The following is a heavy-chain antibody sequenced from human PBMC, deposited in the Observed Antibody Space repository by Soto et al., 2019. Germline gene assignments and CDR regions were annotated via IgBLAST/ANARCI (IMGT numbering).Heavy chain of an antibody. V-gene: IGHV4-59*01. CDR2: IYYSGST. CDR3: ARDWPSGVTRPGAFDI. CDR1: GGSISIYS. Sequence: SETLSLTCTVSGGSISIYSWSWIRQPPGKGLEWIGYIYYSGSTNYNPSLKSRVTISVDTSKNQFSLKLSSVTAADTAVYYCARDWPSGVTRPGAFDIWGQGTMVTVSS. D-gene: IGHD1-26*01. J-gene: IGHJ3*02.